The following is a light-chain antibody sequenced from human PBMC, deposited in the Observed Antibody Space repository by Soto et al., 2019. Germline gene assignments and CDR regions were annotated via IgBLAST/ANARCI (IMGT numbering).Light chain of an antibody. CDR1: SSDVGGYNY. CDR2: EVS. J-gene: IGLJ2*01. V-gene: IGLV2-14*01. CDR3: SSYTSSSNVV. Sequence: ALTQPASVSGSPGQSITISCTGTSSDVGGYNYVSWYQQHPGKAPKLMIYEVSNRPSGVSNRFSGSKSGNTASLTISGLQAEDEADYYCSSYTSSSNVVFGGGTKVTVL.